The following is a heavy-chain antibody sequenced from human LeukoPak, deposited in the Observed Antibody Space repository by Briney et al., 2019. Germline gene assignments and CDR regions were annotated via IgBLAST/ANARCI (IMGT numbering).Heavy chain of an antibody. J-gene: IGHJ4*02. CDR1: GYTFTSYD. Sequence: WASVKVSCKASGYTFTSYDINWVRQATGQELEWMGWMNPNSGNTGYAQKFQGRVTITRNTSISTAYMELSSLRSEDTAVYYCARVGGSTEIDYWGQGTLVTVSS. CDR2: MNPNSGNT. CDR3: ARVGGSTEIDY. D-gene: IGHD2-15*01. V-gene: IGHV1-8*03.